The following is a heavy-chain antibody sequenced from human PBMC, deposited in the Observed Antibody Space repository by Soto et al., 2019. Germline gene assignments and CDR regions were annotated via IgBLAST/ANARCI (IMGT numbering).Heavy chain of an antibody. Sequence: LRLSCAASGLGVSNNYLSWVRQPPGKWLEWVSVLYSGGTTYYADSVKGRFTISRDNSKNTLYLQMNSLRAEDTAVYYCAREDRRRDGRDYYYYYGMDVWGQGTTVTVSS. CDR1: GLGVSNNY. J-gene: IGHJ6*02. V-gene: IGHV3-53*01. CDR3: AREDRRRDGRDYYYYYGMDV. CDR2: LYSGGTT.